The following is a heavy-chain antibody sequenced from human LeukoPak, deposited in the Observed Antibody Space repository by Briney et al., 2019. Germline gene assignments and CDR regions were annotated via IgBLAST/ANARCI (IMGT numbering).Heavy chain of an antibody. CDR2: ISAYNGNT. J-gene: IGHJ4*02. V-gene: IGHV1-18*01. Sequence: GASVKVSCKASGYTFTSYGISWVRQAPGQGLEWMGWISAYNGNTNYAQKPQGRVTMTTDTPTSTAYMELRRLRSDDTAVYYCASCSGGSCYSGVYWGQGSLVTVSS. D-gene: IGHD2-15*01. CDR1: GYTFTSYG. CDR3: ASCSGGSCYSGVY.